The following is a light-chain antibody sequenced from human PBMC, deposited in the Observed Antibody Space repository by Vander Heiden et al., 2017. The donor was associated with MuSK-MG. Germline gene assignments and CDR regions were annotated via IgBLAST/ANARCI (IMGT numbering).Light chain of an antibody. CDR2: GAS. Sequence: DIVLTQSPGTLSLSPGERATLSCRASQSVSGSYLAWYQLKPGQAPRLLIYGASSRATGIPDRFSGSGSGTDFTLTISRREPEDFAVYYCQQYGSSPEWTFGQGTKVEIK. J-gene: IGKJ1*01. CDR1: QSVSGSY. V-gene: IGKV3-20*01. CDR3: QQYGSSPEWT.